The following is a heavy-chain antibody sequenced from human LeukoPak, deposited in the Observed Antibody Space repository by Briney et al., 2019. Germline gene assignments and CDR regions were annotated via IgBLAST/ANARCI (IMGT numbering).Heavy chain of an antibody. Sequence: PGGSLRLSCVGSGFPFSNYGIHWVRQAPGRGLEWVAFIRRGGKIEYYTDSVKGRFIVSRDNSKSSLYLQMSSLRPADTAVYYCAKSRAPIADPDGFDVWGQGTLVTVSS. CDR3: AKSRAPIADPDGFDV. CDR1: GFPFSNYG. D-gene: IGHD3-10*01. J-gene: IGHJ4*02. CDR2: IRRGGKIE. V-gene: IGHV3-30*02.